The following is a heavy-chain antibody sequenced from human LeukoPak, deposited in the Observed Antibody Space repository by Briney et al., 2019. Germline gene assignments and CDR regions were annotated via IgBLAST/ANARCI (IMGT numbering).Heavy chain of an antibody. Sequence: GGSLRLSCAASGFTVSSNYMSWVRQAPGKGLEWVSVIYSGGSTHYADSVKGRFTISRDDFKNTLYLQMNSLRADDTAVYYCARVRRDNGGNLYYFDYWGQGTLVTVSS. CDR2: IYSGGST. CDR1: GFTVSSNY. D-gene: IGHD4-23*01. J-gene: IGHJ4*02. V-gene: IGHV3-53*01. CDR3: ARVRRDNGGNLYYFDY.